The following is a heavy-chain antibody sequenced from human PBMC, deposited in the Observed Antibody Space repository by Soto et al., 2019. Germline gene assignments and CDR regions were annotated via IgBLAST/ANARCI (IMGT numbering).Heavy chain of an antibody. CDR1: GFTLGSFW. CDR3: ARGLYTSAPASDY. Sequence: GGSLRLSCAASGFTLGSFWMHWVRQAPGKGLVWVSRINSEGSSIGYADSVKGRITISRDNAKNTLYLQMNSLRVEDTAVYYCARGLYTSAPASDYWGQGTLVTVSS. CDR2: INSEGSSI. J-gene: IGHJ4*02. D-gene: IGHD6-19*01. V-gene: IGHV3-74*01.